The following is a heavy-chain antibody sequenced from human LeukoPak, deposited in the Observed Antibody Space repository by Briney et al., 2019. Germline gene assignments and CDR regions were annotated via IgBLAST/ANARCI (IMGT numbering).Heavy chain of an antibody. CDR3: AREDMIRGLDY. CDR1: GFTFSSYS. V-gene: IGHV3-21*01. Sequence: GGSLRLSCAASGFTFSSYSMNWVRQTPGKGLEWVSSISSRSTYIYYADSVKGRFTISRDNAKNSLYLQMNSLRAEDTAVYYCAREDMIRGLDYWGQGTLVTVSS. CDR2: ISSRSTYI. D-gene: IGHD3-10*01. J-gene: IGHJ4*02.